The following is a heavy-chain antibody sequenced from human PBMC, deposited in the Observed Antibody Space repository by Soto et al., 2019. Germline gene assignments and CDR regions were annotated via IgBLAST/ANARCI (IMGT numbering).Heavy chain of an antibody. V-gene: IGHV3-7*05. D-gene: IGHD4-17*01. CDR3: ARDQSYDYEIDYYYGMDV. CDR1: GFTFSSYW. CDR2: IKQDGSEK. J-gene: IGHJ6*02. Sequence: GGSLRLSCAASGFTFSSYWMSWVRQAPGKGLEWVANIKQDGSEKYYVDSVKGRFTISRDNAKNSLYLQMNSLRAEDTALYYFARDQSYDYEIDYYYGMDVWGQGTTVTVSS.